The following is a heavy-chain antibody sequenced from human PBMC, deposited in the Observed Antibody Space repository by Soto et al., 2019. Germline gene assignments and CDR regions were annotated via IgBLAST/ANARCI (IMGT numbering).Heavy chain of an antibody. Sequence: PWGDLRVSCAASGLTFSEYYMSWIREDQGKEVEWVSYISSSARTIYYALSFSGQFTISTFNAKISLYLQMNSLNAEDTSVYYFARDNPIPFFGVVIPQYYYYVIDVYRQGTTVTFSS. D-gene: IGHD3-3*01. J-gene: IGHJ6*02. CDR1: GLTFSEYY. V-gene: IGHV3-11*01. CDR2: ISSSARTI. CDR3: ARDNPIPFFGVVIPQYYYYVIDV.